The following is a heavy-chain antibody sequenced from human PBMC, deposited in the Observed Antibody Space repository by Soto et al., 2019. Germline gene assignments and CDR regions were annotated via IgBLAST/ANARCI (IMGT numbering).Heavy chain of an antibody. CDR2: INHSGST. V-gene: IGHV4-34*01. Sequence: QVQLQQWGAGLLKPSETLSLTCAVYGGSFSGYYWTWIRQPPGTGLEWIGEINHSGSTNYNPSLKSRVTISVDTSKNQFSLKLTSVTAAVTAVYYCARDKITGLSDYWGQGTLVTVSS. D-gene: IGHD2-8*02. CDR3: ARDKITGLSDY. J-gene: IGHJ4*02. CDR1: GGSFSGYY.